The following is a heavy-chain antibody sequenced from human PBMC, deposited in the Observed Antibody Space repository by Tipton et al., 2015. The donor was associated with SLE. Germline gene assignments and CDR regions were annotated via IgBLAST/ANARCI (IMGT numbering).Heavy chain of an antibody. D-gene: IGHD1-1*01. Sequence: TLSLTCTVSGGSISSSGYYWGWVRQPPGKGLEWIGSIDHRGTTYYNYDPSLISRVTISADTSKNHFFLKLSSVTAADTAVYFCARDKSNWDIDYWGQETLVTVSS. CDR3: ARDKSNWDIDY. CDR1: GGSISSSGYY. J-gene: IGHJ4*02. V-gene: IGHV4-39*07. CDR2: IDHRGTT.